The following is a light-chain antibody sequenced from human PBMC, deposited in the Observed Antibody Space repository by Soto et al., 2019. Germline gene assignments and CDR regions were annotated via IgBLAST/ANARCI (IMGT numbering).Light chain of an antibody. CDR3: SVWDDSLNGVV. Sequence: SVLTQPPSASGTPGQRVTISCSGSSSNIGINTVNWYQQFPGTAPKVLIYLNDQRPSGVPDRFSGSKSGTSASLAISGLQCEDEADYYCSVWDDSLNGVVFGGGTKVTVL. J-gene: IGLJ3*02. CDR2: LND. V-gene: IGLV1-44*01. CDR1: SSNIGINT.